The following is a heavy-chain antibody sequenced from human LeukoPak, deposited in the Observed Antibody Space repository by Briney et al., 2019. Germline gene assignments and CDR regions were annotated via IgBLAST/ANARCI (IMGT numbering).Heavy chain of an antibody. Sequence: GGSLRLSCAASGFTFSSYWMHWVRQAPGKGLVWVSRINSDGSSTSYADSVKGRFTISRDNAKNSLYLQMNSLRAEDTALYYCARVGGGYSYGPPDHWGQGTLVTVSS. CDR3: ARVGGGYSYGPPDH. CDR2: INSDGSST. D-gene: IGHD5-18*01. V-gene: IGHV3-74*01. CDR1: GFTFSSYW. J-gene: IGHJ4*02.